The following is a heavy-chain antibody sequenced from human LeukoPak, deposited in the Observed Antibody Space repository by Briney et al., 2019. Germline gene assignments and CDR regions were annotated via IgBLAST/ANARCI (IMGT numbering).Heavy chain of an antibody. CDR1: GFTFDDYA. Sequence: GGSLRLSCAASGFTFDDYAMHWVRQAPGKGLEWVSGISWNSGSIGYADSVKGRFTISRDNAKNSLYLQMNSLRAEDTALYYCAKDIGSGWYENAFDIWGQGTMVTVSS. J-gene: IGHJ3*02. CDR2: ISWNSGSI. V-gene: IGHV3-9*01. D-gene: IGHD6-19*01. CDR3: AKDIGSGWYENAFDI.